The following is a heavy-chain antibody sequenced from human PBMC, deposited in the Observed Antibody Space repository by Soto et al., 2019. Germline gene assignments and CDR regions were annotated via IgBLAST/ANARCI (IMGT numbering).Heavy chain of an antibody. Sequence: QVQLQESGPGLVKPSETLSLTCTVSGGSISSYYWSWIRQPPGKGLEWIGYIYYSGSTNYNPSLKSRVTISVDTSKNHFSLKLSSVTAEDTAVYYCARERIAAIWGQGTTVTVSS. CDR1: GGSISSYY. V-gene: IGHV4-59*01. CDR2: IYYSGST. CDR3: ARERIAAI. J-gene: IGHJ6*02. D-gene: IGHD6-25*01.